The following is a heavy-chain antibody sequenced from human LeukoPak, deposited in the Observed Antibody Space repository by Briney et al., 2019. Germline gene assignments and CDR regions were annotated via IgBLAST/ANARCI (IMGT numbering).Heavy chain of an antibody. D-gene: IGHD3-3*01. CDR1: GYTFTGYY. CDR2: INPNSGGT. Sequence: ASVKVSCKASGYTFTGYYMHWVRQAPGQGLEWMGWINPNSGGTNYAQKFQGRVTTTRDTSISTAYMELSRLRSDDTAVYYCARVVYVLRFLEWLPDYWGQGTLVTVSS. CDR3: ARVVYVLRFLEWLPDY. J-gene: IGHJ4*02. V-gene: IGHV1-2*02.